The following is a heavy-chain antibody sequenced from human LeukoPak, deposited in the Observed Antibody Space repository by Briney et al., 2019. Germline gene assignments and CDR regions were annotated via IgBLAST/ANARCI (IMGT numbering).Heavy chain of an antibody. D-gene: IGHD1-26*01. V-gene: IGHV3-21*01. CDR1: GFTFSSYS. CDR3: ARVVGYYYYMDV. CDR2: ISSTSSYI. J-gene: IGHJ6*03. Sequence: GGSLRLSCAASGFTFSSYSINWVRQAPGKWLEWVSSISSTSSYIYYADSVKGRFTISREHTKNSLYLQMNSLRAEDTAVYYCARVVGYYYYMDVWGKRTTVTVSS.